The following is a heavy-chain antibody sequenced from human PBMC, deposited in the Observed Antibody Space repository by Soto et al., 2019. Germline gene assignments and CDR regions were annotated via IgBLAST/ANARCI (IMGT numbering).Heavy chain of an antibody. D-gene: IGHD3-3*01. V-gene: IGHV3-30*18. CDR2: LSYDGNNK. CDR3: AKETGRYDYWSGYYYYYGMDV. CDR1: EFTFSAFG. Sequence: GGSLRLSCAASEFTFSAFGMHWVRQAPGKGLEWVAVLSYDGNNKHYTDSVKGRFTISRDNSKNTLYLQMNSLRAEDTAVYYCAKETGRYDYWSGYYYYYGMDVWGQGTTVTVSS. J-gene: IGHJ6*02.